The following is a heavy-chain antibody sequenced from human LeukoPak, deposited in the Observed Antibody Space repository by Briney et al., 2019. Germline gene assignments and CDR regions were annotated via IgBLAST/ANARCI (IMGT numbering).Heavy chain of an antibody. CDR3: ARPGTKRWLQLWYFDY. D-gene: IGHD5-24*01. Sequence: ASVKVSCTASGYTFTGYYMHWVRQAPGQGLEWMGWINPNSGGTNYAQKFQGRVTMTRDTSISTAYMELSRLRSDDTAVYYCARPGTKRWLQLWYFDYWGQGTLVTVSS. CDR1: GYTFTGYY. J-gene: IGHJ4*02. V-gene: IGHV1-2*02. CDR2: INPNSGGT.